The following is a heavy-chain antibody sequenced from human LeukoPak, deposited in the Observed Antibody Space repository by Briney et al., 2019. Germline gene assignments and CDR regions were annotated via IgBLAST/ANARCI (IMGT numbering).Heavy chain of an antibody. CDR2: INHSGST. V-gene: IGHV4-34*01. J-gene: IGHJ4*02. CDR3: ARGRSVGATTVDY. CDR1: GGSFSGYY. Sequence: SETLSLTCAVYGGSFSGYYWSWIRQLPGKGLEWIGEINHSGSTNYNPSLKSRVTISVDTSKNQFSLKLSSVTAADTAVYYCARGRSVGATTVDYWGQGTLVTVSS. D-gene: IGHD1-26*01.